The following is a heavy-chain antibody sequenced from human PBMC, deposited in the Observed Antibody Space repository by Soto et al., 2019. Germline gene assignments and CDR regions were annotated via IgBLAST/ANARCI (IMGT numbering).Heavy chain of an antibody. D-gene: IGHD6-19*01. CDR3: AKGPPVGPYSSGRSLVY. V-gene: IGHV3-23*01. CDR2: ISGSGGST. Sequence: PGGSLRLSCAASGFTFSSYAMSWVRQAPGKGLEWVSAISGSGGSTYYADSVKGRFTISRDNSKNTLYLQMNSLRAEDTALYYCAKGPPVGPYSSGRSLVYVGQGTLVTVSS. CDR1: GFTFSSYA. J-gene: IGHJ4*02.